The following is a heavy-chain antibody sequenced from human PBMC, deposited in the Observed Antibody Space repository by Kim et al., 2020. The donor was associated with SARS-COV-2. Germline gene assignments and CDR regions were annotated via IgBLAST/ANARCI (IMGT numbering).Heavy chain of an antibody. CDR3: ARGDTDDYYYYYGMDV. D-gene: IGHD1-1*01. J-gene: IGHJ6*02. V-gene: IGHV4-34*01. Sequence: LKSRFTISVDTSKNQFSRKLSSVTAADTAVYYCARGDTDDYYYYYGMDVWGQGTTVTVSS.